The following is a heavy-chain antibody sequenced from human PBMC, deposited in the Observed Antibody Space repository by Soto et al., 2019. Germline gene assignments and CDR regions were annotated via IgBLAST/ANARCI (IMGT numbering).Heavy chain of an antibody. CDR2: ISYDGSNK. CDR1: GFTFSSYG. CDR3: AKDAAAALDL. D-gene: IGHD6-13*01. V-gene: IGHV3-30*18. J-gene: IGHJ2*01. Sequence: QVQLVESGGGVVQPGRSLRLSCAASGFTFSSYGMHWVRQAPGKGLEWVAVISYDGSNKYYADSVKGRFTISRDNSKNTLYLQMNSLRAEDTAGYYCAKDAAAALDLWGRGTLVTVSS.